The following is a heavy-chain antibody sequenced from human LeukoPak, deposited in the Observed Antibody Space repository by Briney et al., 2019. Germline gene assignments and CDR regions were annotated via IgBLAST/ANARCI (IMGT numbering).Heavy chain of an antibody. CDR1: GFTSSSYA. Sequence: GGSLRLSCAASGFTSSSYAMSWVRQAPGKGLEWLSALSGSGDSTYYADSVKGRFIITRDNSKNTLSLQMNSLRADDTAIYYCATQKGRTVATEWGQGTLVTVSS. J-gene: IGHJ4*02. V-gene: IGHV3-23*01. D-gene: IGHD5-12*01. CDR3: ATQKGRTVATE. CDR2: LSGSGDST.